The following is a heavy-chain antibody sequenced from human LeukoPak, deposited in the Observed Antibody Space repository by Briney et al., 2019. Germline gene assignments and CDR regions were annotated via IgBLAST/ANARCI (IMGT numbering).Heavy chain of an antibody. J-gene: IGHJ4*02. Sequence: TGGSLRLSCAASGFTVSSNYMSWVRQAPGKGLEWVAVIWYDGSNKYYADSVKGRFTLSRDNSKNTLYLQMNSLRAEDTAVYYCAKRNSGNYFDDWGQGSLVTVSS. V-gene: IGHV3-33*06. D-gene: IGHD1-26*01. CDR3: AKRNSGNYFDD. CDR2: IWYDGSNK. CDR1: GFTVSSNY.